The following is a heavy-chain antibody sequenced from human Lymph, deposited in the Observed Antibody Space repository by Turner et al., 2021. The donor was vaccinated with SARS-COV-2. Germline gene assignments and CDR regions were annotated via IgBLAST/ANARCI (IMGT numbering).Heavy chain of an antibody. CDR2: CYYGGST. J-gene: IGHJ4*02. CDR3: ARAPFIIVLLMYASGYFDN. CDR1: GGSISSSSYY. V-gene: IGHV4-39*01. Sequence: QLQLQESGPGLVKPSETLSLTCPVSGGSISSSSYYWGWIRQPPGKGLEWIGSCYYGGSTYYTASLKSRVTISVDTSKNQFSLKLSSVTAANPAVYYCARAPFIIVLLMYASGYFDNWGQGTLVTVSS. D-gene: IGHD2-8*01.